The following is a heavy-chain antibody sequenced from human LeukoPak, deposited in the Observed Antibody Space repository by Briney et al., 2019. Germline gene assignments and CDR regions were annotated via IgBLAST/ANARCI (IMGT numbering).Heavy chain of an antibody. J-gene: IGHJ4*02. V-gene: IGHV3-23*01. Sequence: GGSLRLSCAASGFTFNNYALNWVRQAPGKGLEWVSCISGGGETTYYADSAKGRFTISRDNSQNTLYLQMNSLRAEDTAVYYCARDYADYVGYFFFDYWGQGTLVTVSS. D-gene: IGHD4-17*01. CDR3: ARDYADYVGYFFFDY. CDR1: GFTFNNYA. CDR2: ISGGGETT.